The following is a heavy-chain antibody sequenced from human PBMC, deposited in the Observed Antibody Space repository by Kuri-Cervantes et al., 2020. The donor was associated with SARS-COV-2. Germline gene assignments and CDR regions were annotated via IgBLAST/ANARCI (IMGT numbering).Heavy chain of an antibody. V-gene: IGHV5-10-1*01. CDR2: IDPSDSYT. Sequence: SWVRQAPGKGLEWVGRIDPSDSYTNYSPSFQGHVTITADKSIATAYLQWSSLKASDTAMYYCARRLGYCSSTSCYYWYFDLWGRGTLVTVSS. J-gene: IGHJ2*01. D-gene: IGHD2-2*01. CDR3: ARRLGYCSSTSCYYWYFDL.